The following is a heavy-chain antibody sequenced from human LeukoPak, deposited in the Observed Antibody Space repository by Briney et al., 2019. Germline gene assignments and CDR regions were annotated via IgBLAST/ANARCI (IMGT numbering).Heavy chain of an antibody. CDR3: ARVESSGWYGFFQH. Sequence: ASVKVSRKASGYTFTGYYMHWVRQAPGQGLEWMGWINPNSGGTNYAQKFQGRVTMTRDTSISTAYMELSRLRSDDTAVYYCARVESSGWYGFFQHWGQGTLVTVSS. CDR2: INPNSGGT. V-gene: IGHV1-2*02. J-gene: IGHJ1*01. CDR1: GYTFTGYY. D-gene: IGHD6-19*01.